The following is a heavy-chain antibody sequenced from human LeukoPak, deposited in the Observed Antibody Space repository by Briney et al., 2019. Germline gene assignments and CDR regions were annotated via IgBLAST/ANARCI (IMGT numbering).Heavy chain of an antibody. Sequence: SGPTLVKPTQTLTLTCSFSGFSLSTSGVGVGWIRQPPGKALEWFALIYWDDDKRYSPSLKSRLTITKDTSKNQVVLTMTNMDPVDTATYYCAQDGGQLGRIVYWGQGTLVTVSS. V-gene: IGHV2-5*02. D-gene: IGHD2-15*01. CDR1: GFSLSTSGVG. J-gene: IGHJ4*02. CDR3: AQDGGQLGRIVY. CDR2: IYWDDDK.